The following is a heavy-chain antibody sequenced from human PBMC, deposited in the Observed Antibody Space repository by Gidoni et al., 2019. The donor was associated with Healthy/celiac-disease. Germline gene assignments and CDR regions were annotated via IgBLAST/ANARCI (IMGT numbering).Heavy chain of an antibody. CDR3: ARVEVVDATPAVAFDI. V-gene: IGHV1-18*04. Sequence: KASGYTFTSYGISWVLQAPGQGLEWMGWISAYNGNTNYAQKLQGRVTMTTDTSTSTAYMELTSLRSDDTAVYYCARVEVVDATPAVAFDIWGQGTMVTVSS. CDR2: ISAYNGNT. CDR1: GYTFTSYG. J-gene: IGHJ3*02. D-gene: IGHD2-15*01.